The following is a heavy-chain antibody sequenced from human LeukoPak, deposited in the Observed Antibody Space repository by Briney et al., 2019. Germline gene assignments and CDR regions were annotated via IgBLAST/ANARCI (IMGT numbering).Heavy chain of an antibody. CDR3: ERDYYDSSGYSYYYYGMDV. J-gene: IGHJ6*01. CDR1: GGSISSYY. CDR2: IYYSGCT. D-gene: IGHD3-22*01. Sequence: SETLSLTCTVSGGSISSYYWSWIRQHPGKGLEWIGYIYYSGCTYYNPSLKSRVTIAVDTSKNKFSLKLRSVTAAEKAVYYCERDYYDSSGYSYYYYGMDVWGPGTTVTVSS. V-gene: IGHV4-59*06.